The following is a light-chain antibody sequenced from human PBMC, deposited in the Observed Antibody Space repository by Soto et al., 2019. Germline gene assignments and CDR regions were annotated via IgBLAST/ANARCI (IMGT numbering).Light chain of an antibody. J-gene: IGKJ4*01. CDR2: AAS. V-gene: IGKV1D-12*01. CDR1: QGISSW. CDR3: QQANSFPL. Sequence: DIQMTQSPSSVSASVGDRVTITCRASQGISSWLVWYQQKPGKAPKLLIYAASSLQSGVPSRFSGSGSGTDFTLTISSLQPEDFATYYCQQANSFPLFGGGTKVEIK.